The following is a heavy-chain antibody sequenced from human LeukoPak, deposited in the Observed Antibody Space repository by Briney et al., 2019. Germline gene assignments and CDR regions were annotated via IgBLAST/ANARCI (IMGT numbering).Heavy chain of an antibody. J-gene: IGHJ4*02. D-gene: IGHD3-10*01. V-gene: IGHV4-4*07. CDR1: GGSISGYW. Sequence: SETLSLTCTVSGGSISGYWWSWIRQSAGKGLEWIGRMYNSESTNYNPSLKSRVTMSVDTSTNQLSLKLSSVTAADTALYYCARDSKYYNWGSYYDYWGQGTLVTVSS. CDR2: MYNSEST. CDR3: ARDSKYYNWGSYYDY.